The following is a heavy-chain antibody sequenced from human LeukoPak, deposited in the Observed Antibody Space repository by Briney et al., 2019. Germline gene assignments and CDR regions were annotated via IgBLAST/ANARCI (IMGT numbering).Heavy chain of an antibody. J-gene: IGHJ4*02. V-gene: IGHV3-21*01. D-gene: IGHD3-10*01. Sequence: PGGSLTLSCAASGFTFCSYSMIWLRQAPGMGLEWVTYISSSSSYIYYEDPVRGRFTISRDNAKNSLYLQMNSLRAEDTAVYYCARERASYYYGSGSYLDYWGQGTLVTVSS. CDR3: ARERASYYYGSGSYLDY. CDR2: ISSSSSYI. CDR1: GFTFCSYS.